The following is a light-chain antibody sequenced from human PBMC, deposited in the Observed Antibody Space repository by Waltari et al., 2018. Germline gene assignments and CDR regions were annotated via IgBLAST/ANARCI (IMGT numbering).Light chain of an antibody. CDR2: GAS. V-gene: IGKV3-15*01. CDR1: QSVRNN. J-gene: IGKJ1*01. CDR3: QQYNNWPPWT. Sequence: ELVMTQSPATRSVSPGESATLSCRASQSVRNNLVWYQQKPGQAPRLLIYGASTRVTGIPARFSGSGSGTEFTLTISSLQSEDFAVYYCQQYNNWPPWTVGQGTKVEIK.